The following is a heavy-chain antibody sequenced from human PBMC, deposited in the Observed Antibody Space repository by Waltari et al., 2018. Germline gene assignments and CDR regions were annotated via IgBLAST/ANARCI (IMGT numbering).Heavy chain of an antibody. J-gene: IGHJ5*02. CDR2: IYYSGST. Sequence: QVQLQESGPGLVKPSETLSLTCTVSGGSISSYYWSWIRQPPGKGLEWIGYIYYSGSTNYNPSLKSRVTISVDTSKNQFSLKLSSVTAADTAVYYCAREGQYCSSTSCPTTNWFDPWGQGTLVTVSS. D-gene: IGHD2-2*01. V-gene: IGHV4-59*01. CDR1: GGSISSYY. CDR3: AREGQYCSSTSCPTTNWFDP.